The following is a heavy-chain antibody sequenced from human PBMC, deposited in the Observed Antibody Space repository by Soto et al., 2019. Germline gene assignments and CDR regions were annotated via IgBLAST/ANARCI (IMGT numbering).Heavy chain of an antibody. CDR1: GFTFSSYA. CDR2: ISYDGSNK. V-gene: IGHV3-30-3*01. Sequence: GSLRLSCAASGFTFSSYAMHWVRQAPGKGLEWVAVISYDGSNKYYADSVKGRFTISRDNSKNTLYLQMNSLRAEDTAVYYCARVFRPASTTYQAAHKSDIWGQGTMVTVSS. D-gene: IGHD2-2*01. J-gene: IGHJ3*02. CDR3: ARVFRPASTTYQAAHKSDI.